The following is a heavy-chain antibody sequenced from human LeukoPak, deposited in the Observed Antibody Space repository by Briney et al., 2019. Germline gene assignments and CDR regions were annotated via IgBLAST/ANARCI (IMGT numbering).Heavy chain of an antibody. CDR2: IYHSGST. J-gene: IGHJ4*02. CDR3: ASTDDSSAFDY. CDR1: GYSISSGYY. D-gene: IGHD3-22*01. V-gene: IGHV4-38-2*02. Sequence: SETLSLTCTVSGYSISSGYYWGWIRQPPGKGLEWIGSIYHSGSTYYNTSLKSRVTISVDTSKNQFSLKLSSVTAADTAVYYCASTDDSSAFDYWGQGTLVTVSS.